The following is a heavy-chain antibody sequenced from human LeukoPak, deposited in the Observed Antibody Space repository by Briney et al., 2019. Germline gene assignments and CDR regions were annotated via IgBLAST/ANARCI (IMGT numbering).Heavy chain of an antibody. CDR3: ARDDHYYPEAFDI. J-gene: IGHJ3*02. CDR1: GYTFTHYG. CDR2: ISGYNGNT. D-gene: IGHD3-22*01. Sequence: GASVKVPFKASGYTFTHYGISWVRQAPGQGLEWMGWISGYNGNTSDAQKFQGRVTMTTDTSTSTAYMEVRSLRSDDTAVYYCARDDHYYPEAFDIWGQGTMVTVSS. V-gene: IGHV1-18*01.